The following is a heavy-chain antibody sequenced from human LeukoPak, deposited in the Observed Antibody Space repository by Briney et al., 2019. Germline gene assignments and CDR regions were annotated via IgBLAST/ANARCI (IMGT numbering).Heavy chain of an antibody. CDR2: INHSGST. J-gene: IGHJ5*02. CDR1: GGSFSGYY. V-gene: IGHV4-34*01. D-gene: IGHD3-16*01. Sequence: KPSETLSLTCAVYGGSFSGYYWSWIRQPPGKGLEWIGEINHSGSTNYNPSLKSRVTISVDTSKHQFSLKLRSVTAADTAVYYCVRGRILRTRFGGWFDPWGQGTLVSVSS. CDR3: VRGRILRTRFGGWFDP.